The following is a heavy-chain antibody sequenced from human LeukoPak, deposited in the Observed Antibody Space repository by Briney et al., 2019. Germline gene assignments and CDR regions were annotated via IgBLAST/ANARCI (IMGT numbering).Heavy chain of an antibody. Sequence: GGSLRLSCAASGFTFSTFAMNWVRQGPGKGLEWVAVISDSGGTTYYADSLKGRFTISRDNSKNTLYLQMNSLRAEDTAVYYCAKDIVPNYGSTFDFWGQGTMVTVSS. V-gene: IGHV3-23*01. D-gene: IGHD1-7*01. CDR3: AKDIVPNYGSTFDF. CDR2: ISDSGGTT. J-gene: IGHJ3*01. CDR1: GFTFSTFA.